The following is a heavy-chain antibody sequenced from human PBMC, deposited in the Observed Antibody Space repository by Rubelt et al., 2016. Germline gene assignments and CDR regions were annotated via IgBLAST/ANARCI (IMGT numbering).Heavy chain of an antibody. Sequence: TCTVSGGSISSYYWSWIRQPPGKGLEWIGYIYYSGSTNYNPSLKSRVTISVDTSKNQFSLKLSSVTAADTAVYYCARDLAGYFGSGTNLDNWGQGTLVTVSS. CDR1: GGSISSYY. D-gene: IGHD3-10*01. CDR2: IYYSGST. J-gene: IGHJ4*02. CDR3: ARDLAGYFGSGTNLDN. V-gene: IGHV4-59*08.